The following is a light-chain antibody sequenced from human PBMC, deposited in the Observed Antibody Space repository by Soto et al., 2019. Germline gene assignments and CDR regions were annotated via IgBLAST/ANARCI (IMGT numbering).Light chain of an antibody. CDR2: STS. Sequence: IGLTQSPGTLSLSPGERGTLSCRASQRFGSSNLAWYQQKPGQAPMLLIYSTSSRATGIPDRFSGSGSGTDFTLTISRLEAEDFAVYYCQQYGSSPLTFGGGTKVDIK. J-gene: IGKJ4*01. CDR3: QQYGSSPLT. CDR1: QRFGSSN. V-gene: IGKV3-20*01.